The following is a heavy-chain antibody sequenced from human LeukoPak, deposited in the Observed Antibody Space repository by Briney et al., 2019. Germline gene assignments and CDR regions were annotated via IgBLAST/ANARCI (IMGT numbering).Heavy chain of an antibody. V-gene: IGHV4-34*01. CDR2: IDHSGST. CDR1: GGSFSGYY. Sequence: SETLSLTCAVYGGSFSGYYWSWIRQPPGKGLEWIGEIDHSGSTNYNPSLKSRVTISVDTSKNQFSLKLSSVTAADTAVYYCAGNIAARLDYWGPGTLVTVSS. D-gene: IGHD6-6*01. CDR3: AGNIAARLDY. J-gene: IGHJ4*02.